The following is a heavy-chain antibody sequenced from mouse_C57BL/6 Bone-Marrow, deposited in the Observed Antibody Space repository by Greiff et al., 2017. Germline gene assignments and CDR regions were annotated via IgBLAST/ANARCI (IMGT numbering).Heavy chain of an antibody. CDR2: IRNKANGYTT. Sequence: EVHLVESGGGLVQPGGSLSLSCAASGFTFTDYYMSWVRQPPGKALEWLGFIRNKANGYTTEYSASVKGRFTISRDNSQSILYLQMHALRAEDSATYYCARWNYGSSPFAYWGQGTLVTVSA. D-gene: IGHD1-1*01. CDR3: ARWNYGSSPFAY. V-gene: IGHV7-3*01. CDR1: GFTFTDYY. J-gene: IGHJ3*01.